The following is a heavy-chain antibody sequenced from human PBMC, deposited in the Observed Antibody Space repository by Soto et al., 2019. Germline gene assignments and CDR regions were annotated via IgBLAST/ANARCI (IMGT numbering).Heavy chain of an antibody. Sequence: GGSLRLACVGSGFTFNSYTMNWVRQAPGKGLEWVSGISDSGSRTYYADSVKGRFTISRDNSNNTLYLHMSGLRAEDTAVYYCAKRGYGDFNWGQGTLVTVSS. D-gene: IGHD4-17*01. CDR3: AKRGYGDFN. V-gene: IGHV3-23*01. CDR2: ISDSGSRT. J-gene: IGHJ4*02. CDR1: GFTFNSYT.